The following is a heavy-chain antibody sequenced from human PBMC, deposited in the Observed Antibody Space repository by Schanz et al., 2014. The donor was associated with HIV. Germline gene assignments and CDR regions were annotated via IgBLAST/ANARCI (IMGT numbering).Heavy chain of an antibody. CDR1: GFAFNNYA. V-gene: IGHV3-23*01. Sequence: EVQLLESGGGLVQPGGSLRLSCAASGFAFNNYAMHWVRQGPGKGLEWVSVVTSSGASTNSADSVKGRFTISRDNSKNTLYLQMNSLRGEDTAVYYCARVANWDYYGMDVWGRGTTVTVSS. CDR3: ARVANWDYYGMDV. CDR2: VTSSGAST. D-gene: IGHD3-16*01. J-gene: IGHJ6*02.